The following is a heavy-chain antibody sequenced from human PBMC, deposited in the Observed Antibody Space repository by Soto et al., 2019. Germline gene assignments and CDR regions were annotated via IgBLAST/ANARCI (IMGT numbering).Heavy chain of an antibody. V-gene: IGHV4-31*03. Sequence: HVQLQESGPGLLRPSQTLSLTCSVSGGSVSSHDYDWTWVRQRPGKGLGWIGFVHDRETADYNPSLKSRVSISVDTFKNKFSLRLSSVTAADSAVYYCARRKSLDVWGQGITVIVSS. J-gene: IGHJ6*02. CDR3: ARRKSLDV. CDR2: VHDRETA. CDR1: GGSVSSHDYD.